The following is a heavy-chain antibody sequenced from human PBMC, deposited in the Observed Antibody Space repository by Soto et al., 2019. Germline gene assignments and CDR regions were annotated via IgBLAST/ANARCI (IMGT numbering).Heavy chain of an antibody. CDR3: ARGQDRSGYLNWFDP. D-gene: IGHD5-12*01. CDR2: INPNSGGT. CDR1: GYTFTGYY. Sequence: QVQLVQSGAEVKKPGASVKVSCKASGYTFTGYYMHWVRQAPGQGLEWMGWINPNSGGTNYAQKFQGRVTMTRDKPISTAYRELSRRRSDDTAVYYCARGQDRSGYLNWFDPWGQGTPVTVSS. V-gene: IGHV1-2*02. J-gene: IGHJ5*02.